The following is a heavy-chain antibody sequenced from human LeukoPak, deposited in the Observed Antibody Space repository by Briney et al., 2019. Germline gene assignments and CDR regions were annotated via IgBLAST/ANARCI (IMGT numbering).Heavy chain of an antibody. Sequence: PSETLSLTYTVSGGSINRSSRYYWGWIRQPPGKGLEWIGSIFYSGSTYYNPSLKSRVTISVDTSNNQFSLKLTSVTAADTAVYYCARHVPSTIFFNWFDPWGQGTLVTVSS. V-gene: IGHV4-39*01. CDR2: IFYSGST. CDR3: ARHVPSTIFFNWFDP. D-gene: IGHD3-3*01. J-gene: IGHJ5*02. CDR1: GGSINRSSRYY.